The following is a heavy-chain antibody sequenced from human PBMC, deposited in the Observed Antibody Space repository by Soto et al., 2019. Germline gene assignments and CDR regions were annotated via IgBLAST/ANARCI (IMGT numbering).Heavy chain of an antibody. V-gene: IGHV3-30*18. J-gene: IGHJ6*02. D-gene: IGHD2-15*01. Sequence: QVQLEESGGGVVQPGRSLRLSCAASGFSFSSFGIHWVRQAPGKGLEWVAVISHDGSNKYYADSVKGRFTIYRDNSRNTVYLQTNSLRAEDTAVYYCAKGISGYCSAYSYPEKAYYDYALDVWGQGTTVTVSS. CDR2: ISHDGSNK. CDR3: AKGISGYCSAYSYPEKAYYDYALDV. CDR1: GFSFSSFG.